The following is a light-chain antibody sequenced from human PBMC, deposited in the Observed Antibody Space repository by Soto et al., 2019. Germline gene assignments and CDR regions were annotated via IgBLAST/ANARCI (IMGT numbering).Light chain of an antibody. J-gene: IGKJ4*01. CDR2: GAS. CDR3: QQYKSWTPLT. Sequence: DIVMTQSPAILSVSLGERATLSCLASQSISDNLAWYQQRSGQAPRLLIYGASTRATGVPARFSGSGSGTECTLTISSLQADDFAIYYCQQYKSWTPLTFGGGTKVE. CDR1: QSISDN. V-gene: IGKV3-15*01.